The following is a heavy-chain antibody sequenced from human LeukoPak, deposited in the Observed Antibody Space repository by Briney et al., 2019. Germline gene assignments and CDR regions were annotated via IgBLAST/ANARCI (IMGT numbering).Heavy chain of an antibody. V-gene: IGHV1-46*01. CDR3: ARGGDIHLWINYYYYMDV. CDR2: INPSGGRT. D-gene: IGHD5-18*01. Sequence: GASVKVSCKASGYTFTSYAMNWVRQAPGQGLEWMGLINPSGGRTTYAQKFQGRVTLTRDMSTSTVYMELSSLRSEDTAVYYCARGGDIHLWINYYYYMDVWGKGTTVTVPS. CDR1: GYTFTSYA. J-gene: IGHJ6*03.